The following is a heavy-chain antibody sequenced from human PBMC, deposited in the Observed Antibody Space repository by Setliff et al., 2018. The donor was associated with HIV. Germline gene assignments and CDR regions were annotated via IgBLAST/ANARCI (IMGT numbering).Heavy chain of an antibody. CDR2: IKQDGSER. J-gene: IGHJ4*02. Sequence: GGSLRLSCAASGFTVSGYWMSWVRQAPGKGLEWVANIKQDGSERYYVDSVKGRFTISRDNTKDSLYLQLDRLRVDDTSVYYCAGSRGYFVKADWGQGTLVTVSS. D-gene: IGHD3-22*01. CDR3: AGSRGYFVKAD. V-gene: IGHV3-7*01. CDR1: GFTVSGYW.